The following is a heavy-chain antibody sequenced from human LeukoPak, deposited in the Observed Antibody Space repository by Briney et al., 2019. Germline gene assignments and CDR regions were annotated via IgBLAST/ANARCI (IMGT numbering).Heavy chain of an antibody. D-gene: IGHD3-10*01. Sequence: PSETLSLTCAAYGGSFSGYYWSWIRQPPGKGLEWIGEINHSGSTNYNPSLKSRVTISVDTSKNQFSLKLSSVTAADTAVYYCARVRKTYYYGSGSYQLDYWGQGTLVTVSS. V-gene: IGHV4-34*01. CDR2: INHSGST. CDR3: ARVRKTYYYGSGSYQLDY. CDR1: GGSFSGYY. J-gene: IGHJ4*02.